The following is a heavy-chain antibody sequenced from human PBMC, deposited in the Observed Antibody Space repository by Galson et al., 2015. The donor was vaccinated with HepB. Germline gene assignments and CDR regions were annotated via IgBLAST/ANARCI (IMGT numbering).Heavy chain of an antibody. CDR2: ISGGGDIT. D-gene: IGHD2-2*01. CDR3: AKGSEYQLLRFYYYMDV. CDR1: GFTFSPYA. Sequence: SLRLSCAASGFTFSPYAMSWVRQAPGKGLEWVSSISGGGDITYYADSVQGRFTISRDNLKDTPYLEMNSLRAEDTAKYYCAKGSEYQLLRFYYYMDVWGKGTTVTVSS. J-gene: IGHJ6*03. V-gene: IGHV3-23*01.